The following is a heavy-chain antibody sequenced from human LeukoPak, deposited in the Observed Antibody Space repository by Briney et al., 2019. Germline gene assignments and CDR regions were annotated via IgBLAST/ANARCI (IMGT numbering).Heavy chain of an antibody. J-gene: IGHJ3*02. CDR2: INPNSGGT. CDR1: GYTFTGYY. Sequence: ASVKVSCKASGYTFTGYYMHWVRQAPGQGLEWMGWINPNSGGTNYAQKFQGRVTMTRDTSISTAYMELSRLRSDDTAVYYCARGRTYSGSTRGAFDIWGQGTMVTVSS. V-gene: IGHV1-2*02. D-gene: IGHD1-26*01. CDR3: ARGRTYSGSTRGAFDI.